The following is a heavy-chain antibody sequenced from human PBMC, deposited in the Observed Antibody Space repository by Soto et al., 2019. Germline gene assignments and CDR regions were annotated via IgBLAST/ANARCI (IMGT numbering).Heavy chain of an antibody. CDR1: GGSISSYY. CDR2: ISDSGTT. CDR3: ASSCLKFEECGSASHSFDY. J-gene: IGHJ4*02. Sequence: QVHLQESDPGLVKPSETLSLTCTVSGGSISSYYWSWIRQPPGKGLEWIGYISDSGTTNYNPSLKSRVSLSVDTSKNQISMKLTSVTAADTALYFCASSCLKFEECGSASHSFDYWGQGTLATISS. D-gene: IGHD6-6*01. V-gene: IGHV4-59*08.